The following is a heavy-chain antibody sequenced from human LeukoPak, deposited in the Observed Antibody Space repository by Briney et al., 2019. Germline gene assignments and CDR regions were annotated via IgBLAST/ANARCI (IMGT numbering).Heavy chain of an antibody. D-gene: IGHD4-17*01. V-gene: IGHV1-2*02. CDR3: ARDRTTVTTGYYGMDV. Sequence: ASVKVSCKASGYTFTGYYVHWVRQAPGQGLEWMGWINPNSGDTNFAQKFQGRVTLTRDTSIITAYMELTRLRSDDTAMYYCARDRTTVTTGYYGMDVWGQGTTLTVSS. CDR2: INPNSGDT. J-gene: IGHJ6*02. CDR1: GYTFTGYY.